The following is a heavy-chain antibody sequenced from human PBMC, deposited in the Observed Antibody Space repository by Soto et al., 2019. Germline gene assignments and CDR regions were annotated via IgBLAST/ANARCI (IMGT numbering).Heavy chain of an antibody. CDR1: GYTFTSYA. J-gene: IGHJ6*02. D-gene: IGHD4-4*01. CDR2: INAGNGNT. CDR3: ARVVMTTVPASYYYGMDV. V-gene: IGHV1-3*01. Sequence: ASVKVSCKASGYTFTSYAMHWVRQAPGQRLEWMGRINAGNGNTKYSQKFQGRVTITRDKSTSTAYMELTSLRSEDTAVYYCARVVMTTVPASYYYGMDVWGQGTTVTVSS.